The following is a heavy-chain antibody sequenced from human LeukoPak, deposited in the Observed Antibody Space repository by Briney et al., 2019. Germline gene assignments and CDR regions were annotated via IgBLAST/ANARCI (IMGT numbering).Heavy chain of an antibody. Sequence: PSETLSLTCAVYGGSFSGYYCSCIRRPPPKELEWCGESNHSGSTNYNPSLKSRLTISVDTSKSQFSLKLSSVTAADTAVYYCARLRGYYFGSGTRTGFDYWGQGTLVTVSS. CDR2: SNHSGST. D-gene: IGHD3-10*01. CDR3: ARLRGYYFGSGTRTGFDY. V-gene: IGHV4-34*01. CDR1: GGSFSGYY. J-gene: IGHJ4*02.